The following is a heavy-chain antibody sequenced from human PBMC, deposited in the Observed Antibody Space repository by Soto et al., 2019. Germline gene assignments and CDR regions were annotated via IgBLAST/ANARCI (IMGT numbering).Heavy chain of an antibody. CDR1: GFTFSSYA. Sequence: QVQLVESGGGVVQPGRSLRLSCAASGFTFSSYAMHWVRQAPGKGLEWVAVISYDGRNKYYADSVKGRFIISRDNSKNTLYLQMNSLRAEDTAVYYCARDSGSPGQLGYFDYWGQGTLVTVSS. V-gene: IGHV3-30-3*01. J-gene: IGHJ4*02. CDR2: ISYDGRNK. D-gene: IGHD6-6*01. CDR3: ARDSGSPGQLGYFDY.